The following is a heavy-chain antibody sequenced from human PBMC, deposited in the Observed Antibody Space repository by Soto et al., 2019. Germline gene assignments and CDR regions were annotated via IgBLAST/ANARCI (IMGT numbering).Heavy chain of an antibody. D-gene: IGHD1-26*01. CDR3: ARDLSVSAVEY. J-gene: IGHJ4*02. CDR1: AYNFTSYG. CDR2: IKAYNGNT. Sequence: QVQLVQSGAEVKKPGASVKVSCKASAYNFTSYGLRWVRQAPGQGLEWMGWIKAYNGNTKYAQKLQGRLTMHTDSSTSTAYMGLRSLRSDDTAAYYWARDLSVSAVEYWGQGTLVTVSS. V-gene: IGHV1-18*01.